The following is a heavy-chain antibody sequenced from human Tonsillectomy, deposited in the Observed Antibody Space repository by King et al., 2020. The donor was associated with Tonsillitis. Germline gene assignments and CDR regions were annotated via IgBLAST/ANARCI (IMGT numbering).Heavy chain of an antibody. CDR3: ARQLRSSLGGDY. Sequence: QLQESGPGLVKPSETLSLTCTVSGGSISSSSYYWGWIRQPPGKGLEWIGSIYYSGSTYYNPSLKSRVTISVDTSKNQFSLKLSSVTAADTAVYYCARQLRSSLGGDYWGQGTLVTVSS. V-gene: IGHV4-39*01. J-gene: IGHJ4*02. CDR1: GGSISSSSYY. D-gene: IGHD3-10*01. CDR2: IYYSGST.